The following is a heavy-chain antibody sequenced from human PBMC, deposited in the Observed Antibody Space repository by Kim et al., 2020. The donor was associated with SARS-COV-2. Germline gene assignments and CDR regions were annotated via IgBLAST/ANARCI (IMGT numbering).Heavy chain of an antibody. V-gene: IGHV4-39*01. CDR1: GGSIRSNHHY. CDR2: IFQSGNA. D-gene: IGHD3-3*01. Sequence: SETLSLTCTVSGGSIRSNHHYWGWIRQPPGKGLEWIGSIFQSGNAKYKPSLKSRLTISIDTSRNQFSLRMRSVTAADTAVYYCAYLRFLQWIPVRVFDSWGQGTLVTVSS. J-gene: IGHJ4*02. CDR3: AYLRFLQWIPVRVFDS.